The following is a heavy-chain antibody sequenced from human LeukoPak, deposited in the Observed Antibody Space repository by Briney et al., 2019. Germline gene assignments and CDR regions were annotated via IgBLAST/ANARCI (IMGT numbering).Heavy chain of an antibody. CDR1: GFTFSSYS. J-gene: IGHJ4*02. CDR3: ANSRVSSSWYDY. CDR2: ISGSGGST. V-gene: IGHV3-23*01. Sequence: GGSLRLSCAASGFTFSSYSMNWVRQAPGKGLEWVSAISGSGGSTYYADSVKGRFTISRDNSKNTLYLQMNSLRAEDTAVNYCANSRVSSSWYDYWGQGTLVTVSS. D-gene: IGHD6-13*01.